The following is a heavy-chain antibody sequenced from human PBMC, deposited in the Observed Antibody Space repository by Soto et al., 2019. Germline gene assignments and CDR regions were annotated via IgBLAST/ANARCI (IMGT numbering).Heavy chain of an antibody. CDR1: GYTFIIYG. CDR3: VRDAFPTITAVGVSPGDV. J-gene: IGHJ6*02. Sequence: QVQLVQSGAEVKKPGASVKVSCETSGYTFIIYGISWVRQAPGQGLEWLGWISGHSGNRKFAEKFQDRVTMTADTSTNTVYMELRSLRSDDTAVYYCVRDAFPTITAVGVSPGDVWGQGTTVTVS. D-gene: IGHD2-15*01. CDR2: ISGHSGNR. V-gene: IGHV1-18*01.